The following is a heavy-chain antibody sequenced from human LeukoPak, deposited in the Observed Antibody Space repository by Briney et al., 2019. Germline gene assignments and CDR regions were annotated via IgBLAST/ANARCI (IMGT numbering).Heavy chain of an antibody. Sequence: PGGFLRLSCAASGFTFSSYWMHWVRQAPGKGLVWVSRINSDGSSTSYADSVKGRFTISRDNAKNTLYLQMNNLRAEDTAVYYCVSWYGPFDIWGQGTMVTVSS. CDR1: GFTFSSYW. J-gene: IGHJ3*02. CDR3: VSWYGPFDI. D-gene: IGHD6-13*01. V-gene: IGHV3-74*01. CDR2: INSDGSST.